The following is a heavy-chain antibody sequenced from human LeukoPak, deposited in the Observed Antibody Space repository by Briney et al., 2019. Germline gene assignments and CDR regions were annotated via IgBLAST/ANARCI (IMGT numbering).Heavy chain of an antibody. CDR3: ARSVVTLYWYFDL. CDR2: IYYSGST. Sequence: SETLSLTCTVSGGTISGYYYNWIRQPPGKGLEWIGYIYYSGSTNYNPSLKSRVTISLDTSKNQFSLKLSSVTTADTAVYYCARSVVTLYWYFDLWGRGTLVTVSS. V-gene: IGHV4-59*01. CDR1: GGTISGYY. D-gene: IGHD4-23*01. J-gene: IGHJ2*01.